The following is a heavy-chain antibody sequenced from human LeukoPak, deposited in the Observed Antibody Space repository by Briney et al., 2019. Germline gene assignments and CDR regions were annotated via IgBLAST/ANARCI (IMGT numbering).Heavy chain of an antibody. CDR2: SRNRANSYTT. V-gene: IGHV3-72*01. CDR3: VKSRGDGVDFDY. D-gene: IGHD7-27*01. CDR1: GFIFSDHY. Sequence: GGSLRLSCAASGFIFSDHYIDWVRQAPGKGLEWVGRSRNRANSYTTIYAASVEGRSTVSRDESRNSLFLQMNSLKTEDTAVYYCVKSRGDGVDFDYWGQGTLVTVSS. J-gene: IGHJ4*02.